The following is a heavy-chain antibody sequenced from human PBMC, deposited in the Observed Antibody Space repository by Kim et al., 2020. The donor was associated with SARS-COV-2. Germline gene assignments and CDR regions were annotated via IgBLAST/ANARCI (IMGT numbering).Heavy chain of an antibody. CDR3: AKDPRGVVVAGNWFDP. D-gene: IGHD2-15*01. J-gene: IGHJ5*02. V-gene: IGHV3-23*01. Sequence: SVKGRFTISCDNSKNTLYLQMNSLRAEDTAVYYCAKDPRGVVVAGNWFDPWGQGTLVTVSS.